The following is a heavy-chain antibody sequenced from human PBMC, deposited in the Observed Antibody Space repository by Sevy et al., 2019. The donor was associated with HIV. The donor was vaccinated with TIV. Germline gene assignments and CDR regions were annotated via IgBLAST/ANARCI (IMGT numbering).Heavy chain of an antibody. Sequence: GGSLRLSCTASGFTFDDYAMSWFRQAPGKGLEWVGFIRSKTYGGTTEYAASVKGRFTISRDDSKSIAYLQMNSLKTEDTAVYYCTRPRMRTYYFDYWGQGTLVTVSS. CDR2: IRSKTYGGTT. J-gene: IGHJ4*02. CDR1: GFTFDDYA. V-gene: IGHV3-49*03. CDR3: TRPRMRTYYFDY.